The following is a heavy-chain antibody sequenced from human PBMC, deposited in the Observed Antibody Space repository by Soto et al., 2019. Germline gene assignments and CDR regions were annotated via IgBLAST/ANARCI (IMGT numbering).Heavy chain of an antibody. J-gene: IGHJ4*02. D-gene: IGHD3-22*01. CDR2: IYYSGST. Sequence: QVQLQESGPGLVKPSQTLSLTCTVSGGSISSGTYHWTWIRQHPGKGLEWIGYIYYSGSTYYNPSLKSRVTISVXXSXNXCSLRLSSVTAAVTAVYYCAREMHYYATSGDSYFDCWGQGTLVTVSS. CDR1: GGSISSGTYH. CDR3: AREMHYYATSGDSYFDC. V-gene: IGHV4-31*03.